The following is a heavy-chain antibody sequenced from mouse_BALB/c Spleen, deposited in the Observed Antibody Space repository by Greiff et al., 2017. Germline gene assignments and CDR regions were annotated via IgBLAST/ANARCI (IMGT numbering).Heavy chain of an antibody. CDR2: IRLKSNNYAT. Sequence: EVKLMESGGGLVQPGGSMKLSCVASGFTFSNYWMNWVRQSPEKGLEWVAEIRLKSNNYATHYAESVKGRFTISRDDSKSSVYLQMNNLRAEDTGIYYCTSSRYAYAMDYWGQGTSVTVSS. CDR1: GFTFSNYW. J-gene: IGHJ4*01. V-gene: IGHV6-6*02. CDR3: TSSRYAYAMDY. D-gene: IGHD2-14*01.